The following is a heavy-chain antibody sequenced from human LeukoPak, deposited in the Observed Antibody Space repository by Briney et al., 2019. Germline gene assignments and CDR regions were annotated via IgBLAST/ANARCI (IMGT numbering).Heavy chain of an antibody. CDR1: GLTFNSIW. CDR3: ARDAGFGGNSDF. J-gene: IGHJ4*02. V-gene: IGHV3-7*01. D-gene: IGHD4-23*01. CDR2: KKGDGSAK. Sequence: AGGSLELPSQAFGLTFNSIWMMWVGQAPGKGLEWVAYKKGDGSAKHYVDSVRGRFTISRDNAENSLYLQMNSLRTEDTAVYYCARDAGFGGNSDFWGQGTLVTVSS.